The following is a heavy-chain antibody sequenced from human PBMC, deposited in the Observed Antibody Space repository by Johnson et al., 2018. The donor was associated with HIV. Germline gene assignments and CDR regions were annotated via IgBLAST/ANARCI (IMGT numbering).Heavy chain of an antibody. CDR3: ARERSYPSGWGRDAFDI. D-gene: IGHD1-26*01. CDR1: GFTFSNYD. Sequence: VQLVESGGGLVKPGGSLRLSCAASGFTFSNYDMHWVRQATGKGLEWVSAIGTAGDTYYPGSVKGRFTISRENAKNSLYLQTNSLRADDTAVYYCARERSYPSGWGRDAFDIWGQGTMVTVSS. J-gene: IGHJ3*02. CDR2: IGTAGDT. V-gene: IGHV3-13*01.